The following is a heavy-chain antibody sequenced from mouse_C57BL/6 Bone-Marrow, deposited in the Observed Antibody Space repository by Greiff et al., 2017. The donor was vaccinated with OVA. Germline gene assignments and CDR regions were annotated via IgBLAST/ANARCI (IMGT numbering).Heavy chain of an antibody. J-gene: IGHJ2*01. V-gene: IGHV1-55*01. Sequence: QVQLQQPGAELVKPGASVKMSCKASGYTFTSYWITWVKQRPGQGLEWIGDIYPGSGSTNYNEKFKSKATLTVDTSSSTAYMQLSSLTSEDSAVYYCARSDYYGSSDRYYFDYWGQGTTLTVSS. CDR2: IYPGSGST. CDR1: GYTFTSYW. CDR3: ARSDYYGSSDRYYFDY. D-gene: IGHD1-1*01.